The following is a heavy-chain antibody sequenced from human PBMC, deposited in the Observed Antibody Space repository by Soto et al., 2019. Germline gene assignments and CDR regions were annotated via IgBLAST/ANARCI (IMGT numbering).Heavy chain of an antibody. V-gene: IGHV1-69*19. CDR2: ISPMFGAA. CDR1: GGTFNTYA. D-gene: IGHD3-10*01. CDR3: AREVQVHTPAFVY. Sequence: QVQLVQSGAEMKKPGSSVKVSCQSSGGTFNTYAMNWVRQAPGQGPEWMGDISPMFGAANYAPKFQGRVTITADESTGTSSMQLSSLTSEDTALYFCAREVQVHTPAFVYWGQGTLVIVSS. J-gene: IGHJ4*02.